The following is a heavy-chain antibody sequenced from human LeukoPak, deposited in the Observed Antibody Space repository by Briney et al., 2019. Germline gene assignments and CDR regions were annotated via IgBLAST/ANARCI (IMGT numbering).Heavy chain of an antibody. CDR3: ARRRTTYYYDSSGYYHDY. CDR1: GGSFSGYY. J-gene: IGHJ4*02. Sequence: SETLSLTCAVYGGSFSGYYWSWIRQPPGKGLEWIGEINHSGSTNYNPSLKSRVTISVDTSKNQFSLKLSSVTAADTAVYYCARRRTTYYYDSSGYYHDYWGQGTLVTVSS. D-gene: IGHD3-22*01. V-gene: IGHV4-34*01. CDR2: INHSGST.